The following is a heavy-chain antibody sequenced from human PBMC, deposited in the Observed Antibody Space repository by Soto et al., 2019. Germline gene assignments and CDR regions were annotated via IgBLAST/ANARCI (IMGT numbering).Heavy chain of an antibody. V-gene: IGHV1-46*01. Sequence: ASVKVSCKASGYTFTSYYMHWVRQAPGQGLEWMGIINPSGGSTSYAQKFQGRVTMTRDTSTSTVYMELSSLRSEDTAVYYCARAVHYYDSSGYFPPMSKFDYWGQGTLVTVSS. CDR3: ARAVHYYDSSGYFPPMSKFDY. CDR1: GYTFTSYY. CDR2: INPSGGST. J-gene: IGHJ4*02. D-gene: IGHD3-22*01.